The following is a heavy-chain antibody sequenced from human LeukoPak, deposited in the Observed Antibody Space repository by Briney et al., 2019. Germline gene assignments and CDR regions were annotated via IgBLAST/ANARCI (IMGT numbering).Heavy chain of an antibody. J-gene: IGHJ4*02. CDR2: INPNSGGT. D-gene: IGHD3-22*01. V-gene: IGHV1-2*02. Sequence: GASVKVSCKASGYTFTGYYMHWVRQAPGQGLEWMGWINPNSGGTNYAQKFQGRVTMTRDTSISTAYMELSRLRSDDTAVYYCASKHYDSSGYYYEDDYWGQGTTVTVSS. CDR3: ASKHYDSSGYYYEDDY. CDR1: GYTFTGYY.